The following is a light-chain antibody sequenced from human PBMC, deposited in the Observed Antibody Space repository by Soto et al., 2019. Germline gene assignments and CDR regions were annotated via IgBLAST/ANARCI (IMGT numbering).Light chain of an antibody. CDR1: QSISDT. J-gene: IGKJ1*01. CDR2: GAS. CDR3: HQRQSWPRT. V-gene: IGKV3-15*01. Sequence: EIVMTQSPATLSVSPWGRATLSCTASQSISDTLAWYQQKTGQAPRLLIYGASRRATGFPARFSGSGYGTDVNLTISSLQSEDFAVYYCHQRQSWPRTFGQGTKVDI.